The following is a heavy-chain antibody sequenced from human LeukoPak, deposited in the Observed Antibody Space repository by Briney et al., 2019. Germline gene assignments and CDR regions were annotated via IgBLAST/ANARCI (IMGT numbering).Heavy chain of an antibody. Sequence: SETLSLTCTVSGGSISSYYWSWIRQPPGKGLEWIGYIHYSGSTNYNPSLKSRVTISVDTSKNQFSLKLRSVTAADTAVYYCARDSVYSGSSLDYWGQGALVTVSS. CDR1: GGSISSYY. V-gene: IGHV4-59*12. J-gene: IGHJ4*02. CDR2: IHYSGST. D-gene: IGHD1-26*01. CDR3: ARDSVYSGSSLDY.